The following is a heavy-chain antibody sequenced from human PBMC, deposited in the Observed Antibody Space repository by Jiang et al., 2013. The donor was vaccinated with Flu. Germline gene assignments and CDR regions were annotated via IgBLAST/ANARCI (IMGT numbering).Heavy chain of an antibody. Sequence: LIYWDDEKRYSPSLKSRLTITKDTSKNQVVLTMTNMDPVDTATYYCAHRLGYYASGDHRFDPWGQGTLVTVSS. CDR3: AHRLGYYASGDHRFDP. J-gene: IGHJ5*02. V-gene: IGHV2-5*02. CDR2: IYWDDEK. D-gene: IGHD3-10*01.